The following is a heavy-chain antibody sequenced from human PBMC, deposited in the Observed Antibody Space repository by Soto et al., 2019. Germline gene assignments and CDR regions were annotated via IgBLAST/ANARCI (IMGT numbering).Heavy chain of an antibody. CDR3: ARDRRVDIVVVPAASLMDV. Sequence: ASVKVSCQASGYTFPSYVFSCVRQAPGQRLEWMGWISAYNGNTNYAQKLQGRVTMTTDTSTSTAYMELRSLRSDDTAAYYCARDRRVDIVVVPAASLMDVWGKGTTVTVSS. V-gene: IGHV1-18*01. J-gene: IGHJ6*03. CDR2: ISAYNGNT. CDR1: GYTFPSYV. D-gene: IGHD2-2*03.